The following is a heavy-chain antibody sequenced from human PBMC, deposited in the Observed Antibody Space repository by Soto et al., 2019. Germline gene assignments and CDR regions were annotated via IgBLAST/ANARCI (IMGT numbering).Heavy chain of an antibody. CDR2: ISSSSSNI. Sequence: GSLRLSCAASGFTFSSYSMRWVRQAPGKGLEWVSYISSSSSNIYYADSVKGRFTISRDNAKNSLYLQMNSLGAEDTVVYYCARDAFFWSGYPPDAFDIWGQGTMVTVSS. CDR1: GFTFSSYS. V-gene: IGHV3-21*05. CDR3: ARDAFFWSGYPPDAFDI. J-gene: IGHJ3*02. D-gene: IGHD3-3*01.